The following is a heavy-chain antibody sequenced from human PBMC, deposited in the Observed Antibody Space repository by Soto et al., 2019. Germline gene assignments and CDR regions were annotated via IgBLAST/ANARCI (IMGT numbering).Heavy chain of an antibody. V-gene: IGHV3-43*01. CDR1: GFTFADYS. D-gene: IGHD4-4*01. Sequence: GGSLRLSCAASGFTFADYSMHWVRQAPGKGLEWVSLISWDGGSTYYADSVKGLFTISRDNSKTSLYLQMNSLTTEDTAFYYYGKDGAVNDYTNLDYWGQGALVTVPS. CDR3: GKDGAVNDYTNLDY. CDR2: ISWDGGST. J-gene: IGHJ4*02.